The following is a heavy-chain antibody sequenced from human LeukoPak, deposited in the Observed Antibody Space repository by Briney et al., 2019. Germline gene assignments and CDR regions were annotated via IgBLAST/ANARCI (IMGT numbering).Heavy chain of an antibody. CDR3: ARDRSRVLDY. J-gene: IGHJ4*02. CDR1: GFIFTDYY. CDR2: INPVSGGT. D-gene: IGHD3-3*01. V-gene: IGHV1-2*02. Sequence: ASVKVSCKASGFIFTDYYMHWVRQAPGQGPEWMGWINPVSGGTDFAQKFQGRVTFSRDLSITTVYMDLRRLRFDDTAVYYCARDRSRVLDYWGQGTVVTVSS.